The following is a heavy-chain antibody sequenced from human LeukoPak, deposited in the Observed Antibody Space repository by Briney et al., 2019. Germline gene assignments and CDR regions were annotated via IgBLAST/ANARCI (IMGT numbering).Heavy chain of an antibody. CDR3: ARQGRRYGSGSYYRT. CDR2: IYYSGST. Sequence: SQTLSLTCAVSGGSISSGDYYWSWIRQPPGKGLEWIGYIYYSGSTYCNPSLKSRVTISVDTSKNQFSLKLSSVTAADTAVYYCARQGRRYGSGSYYRTWGQGTLVTVS. J-gene: IGHJ5*02. CDR1: GGSISSGDYY. D-gene: IGHD3-10*01. V-gene: IGHV4-30-4*01.